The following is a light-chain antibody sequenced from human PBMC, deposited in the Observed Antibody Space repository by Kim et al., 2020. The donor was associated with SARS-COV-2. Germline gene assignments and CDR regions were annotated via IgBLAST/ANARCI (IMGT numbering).Light chain of an antibody. CDR1: NIVSKH. V-gene: IGLV3-9*01. Sequence: SYELTQPLSVSVALGQTASITCGGDNIVSKHVHWYQQKAGQAPVLVIYRDSSRPAEIPERFSGSNSGNTATLTVSRAQAGDEADYYCQVWDNNTWVFGAGTQLTVL. CDR3: QVWDNNTWV. J-gene: IGLJ3*02. CDR2: RDS.